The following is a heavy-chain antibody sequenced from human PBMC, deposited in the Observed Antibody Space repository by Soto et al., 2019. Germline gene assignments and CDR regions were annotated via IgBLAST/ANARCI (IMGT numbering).Heavy chain of an antibody. D-gene: IGHD4-17*01. CDR2: FDPEDGET. V-gene: IGHV1-24*01. CDR1: GYTLTELS. Sequence: ASVKVSCKVSGYTLTELSMHWVRQAPGKGLEWMGGFDPEDGETIYAQKFQGRVTMTEDISTDTAYMELSSLRSEDTAVYYCATGTTVTSYYGMDVWGQGTTVTVS. J-gene: IGHJ6*02. CDR3: ATGTTVTSYYGMDV.